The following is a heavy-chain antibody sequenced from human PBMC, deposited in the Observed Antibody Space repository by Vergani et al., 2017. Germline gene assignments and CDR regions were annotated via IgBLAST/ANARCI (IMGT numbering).Heavy chain of an antibody. D-gene: IGHD2-21*02. J-gene: IGHJ4*02. CDR3: AKYLRDSTDGLPDS. Sequence: QVQLVESGGGVVQPGGSLRLSCAASGFSFSTYGMHWVRQAPGRGLEWVAFLRYDGSNEYYGDAVKGRFIISRDNSKDILYLQMDSLRSEDTALYYCAKYLRDSTDGLPDSWGPGTLVIVSS. CDR1: GFSFSTYG. CDR2: LRYDGSNE. V-gene: IGHV3-30*02.